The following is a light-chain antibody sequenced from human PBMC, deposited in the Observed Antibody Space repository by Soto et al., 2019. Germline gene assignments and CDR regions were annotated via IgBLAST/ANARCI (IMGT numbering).Light chain of an antibody. J-gene: IGKJ1*01. CDR3: QQYGSSRWT. Sequence: EIVLTQSTGTLSLSPGERSTLSCMASQSVSSSYLAWYQQNRGQAPRLLIYGASSRAPGIPDRFGGSGSGTDFTLTISRLEPEDFAVYYCQQYGSSRWTFGQGTKVAIK. CDR2: GAS. V-gene: IGKV3-20*01. CDR1: QSVSSSY.